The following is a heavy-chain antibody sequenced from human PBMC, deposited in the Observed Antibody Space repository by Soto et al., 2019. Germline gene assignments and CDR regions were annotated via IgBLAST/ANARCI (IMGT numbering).Heavy chain of an antibody. CDR1: GVAFSNYA. Sequence: EEQLLESGGALVVPGGSLRLSCAASGVAFSNYAMTWVRQAPGKGLEWVSTIRGNGDRTYYAESVKGRFTISRDNSKSTLFLQMNSLRADDTAVYFCARAEGTAVFGFWGQGTLVTVSS. CDR2: IRGNGDRT. V-gene: IGHV3-23*01. CDR3: ARAEGTAVFGF. D-gene: IGHD2-21*02. J-gene: IGHJ4*02.